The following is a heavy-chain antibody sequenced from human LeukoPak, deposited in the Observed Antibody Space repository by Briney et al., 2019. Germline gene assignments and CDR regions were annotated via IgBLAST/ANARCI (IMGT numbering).Heavy chain of an antibody. CDR2: IYHSGST. D-gene: IGHD1-14*01. V-gene: IGHV4-4*02. CDR3: AREGDHRGYFDY. CDR1: GGSISSRDW. Sequence: SGTLSLTCAVSGGSISSRDWWSWVRQPPGKGLEWIGEIYHSGSTNYNPSLKSRVTRSVDTSKNQFSLKLSSVTAADTAVYYCAREGDHRGYFDYWGQGTLVTVSS. J-gene: IGHJ4*02.